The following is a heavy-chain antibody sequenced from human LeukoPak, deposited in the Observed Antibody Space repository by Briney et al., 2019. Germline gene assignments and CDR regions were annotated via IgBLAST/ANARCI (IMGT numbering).Heavy chain of an antibody. CDR3: ASGRATLLWWSPRQDAFDI. J-gene: IGHJ3*02. V-gene: IGHV4-34*01. CDR1: VGSFSGYY. Sequence: PLGTLSLTCAVYVGSFSGYYWSSIRQPPGKGRWWIGEINHSGSTNYNPSPKSRVTISLDTSNNQFSLKLSSVTAADTAVYYCASGRATLLWWSPRQDAFDIWGQGTMVTVSS. D-gene: IGHD2-21*01. CDR2: INHSGST.